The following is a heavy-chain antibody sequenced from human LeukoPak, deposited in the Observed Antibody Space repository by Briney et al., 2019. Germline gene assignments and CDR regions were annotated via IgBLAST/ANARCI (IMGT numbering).Heavy chain of an antibody. CDR3: ARFNSGSYQHYFDY. D-gene: IGHD1-26*01. V-gene: IGHV3-7*01. J-gene: IGHJ4*02. CDR1: RFTFSSYW. CDR2: IKEDGSEK. Sequence: GGSLRLSCAASRFTFSSYWMSWVRQAPGKGLEWVANIKEDGSEKYYVDSVKGRFTISRDNAKNSVYLQMNSLRAEDTAVYYCARFNSGSYQHYFDYWGQGTLVTVSS.